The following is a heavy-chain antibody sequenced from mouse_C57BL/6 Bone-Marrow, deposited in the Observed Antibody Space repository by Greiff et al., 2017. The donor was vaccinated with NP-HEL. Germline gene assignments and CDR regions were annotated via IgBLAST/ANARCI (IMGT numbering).Heavy chain of an antibody. CDR2: IRNKANGYTT. J-gene: IGHJ4*01. D-gene: IGHD2-4*01. Sequence: EVQLVESGGGLVQPGGSLSLSCAASGFTFTDYYMSWVRQPPGKALEWLGFIRNKANGYTTEYSASVKGRFTISRDNSQSILYLQMNALRAEDSATYYCARTYDYDGGYAMDYWGQGTSVTVSS. V-gene: IGHV7-3*01. CDR3: ARTYDYDGGYAMDY. CDR1: GFTFTDYY.